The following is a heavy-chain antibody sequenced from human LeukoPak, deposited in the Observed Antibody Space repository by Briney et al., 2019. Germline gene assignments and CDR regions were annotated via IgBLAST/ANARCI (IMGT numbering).Heavy chain of an antibody. J-gene: IGHJ5*02. CDR2: ISSSGSTI. V-gene: IGHV3-48*03. Sequence: GVLRLSCAASGFTFSSYEMNWVRQAPGKGLEWVSYISSSGSTIYYADSVKGRFTISRDNAKNSLYLQMNSLRAEDTAIYYCVRGGNSGASNWFDPWGQGTLVIVSS. D-gene: IGHD4-23*01. CDR1: GFTFSSYE. CDR3: VRGGNSGASNWFDP.